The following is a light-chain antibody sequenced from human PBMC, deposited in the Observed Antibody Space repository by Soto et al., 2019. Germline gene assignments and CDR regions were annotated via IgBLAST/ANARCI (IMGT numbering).Light chain of an antibody. V-gene: IGLV2-14*03. Sequence: QSVLTQPASVSGSPGQSITISCTGTSSDVGRYNYVSWYQQHPGKAPKVMIYDVNNRPSGVSNRFSGSKSGNTASLTISWVQAEDEAHYYCSSYTSSSTPFVFGTGTKLTVL. CDR2: DVN. J-gene: IGLJ1*01. CDR3: SSYTSSSTPFV. CDR1: SSDVGRYNY.